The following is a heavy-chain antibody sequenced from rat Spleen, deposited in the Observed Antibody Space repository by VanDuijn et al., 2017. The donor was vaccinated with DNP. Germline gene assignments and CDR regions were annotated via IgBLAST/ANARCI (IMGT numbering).Heavy chain of an antibody. V-gene: IGHV5-22*01. CDR3: ARWNSGFYAMDA. J-gene: IGHJ4*01. CDR2: IRFDGGST. CDR1: GFTFSDSY. D-gene: IGHD4-4*01. Sequence: EVRLVESGGDLVQPGRSLKLSCAASGFTFSDSYMAWVRQAPTKGLEWVAYIRFDGGSTYYGDSVKGRFTISRDNAKSTLYLQMNSLRSADMATYYCARWNSGFYAMDAWGQGTSVTVSS.